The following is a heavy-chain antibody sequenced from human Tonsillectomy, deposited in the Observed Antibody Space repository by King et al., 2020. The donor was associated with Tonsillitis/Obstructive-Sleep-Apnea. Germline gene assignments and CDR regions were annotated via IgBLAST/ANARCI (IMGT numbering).Heavy chain of an antibody. V-gene: IGHV4-34*01. CDR3: ARGLGAKDYFDY. J-gene: IGHJ4*02. Sequence: VQLQQWGAGLLKPSETLSLTCAVYGGSFSGYYWSWIRQPPGKGLEWIGEINHSGSTNYNPSLKSRVTISVDKHKNQFSLKLSSVTAADTAVYYCARGLGAKDYFDYWGQGTLVTVSS. D-gene: IGHD1-26*01. CDR2: INHSGST. CDR1: GGSFSGYY.